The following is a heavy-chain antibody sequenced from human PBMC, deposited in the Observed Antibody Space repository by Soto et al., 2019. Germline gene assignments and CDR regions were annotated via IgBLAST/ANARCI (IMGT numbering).Heavy chain of an antibody. V-gene: IGHV4-39*01. J-gene: IGHJ4*02. Sequence: PSETLSVTCTVSGGSISSGSYYWGWIRQPPGKGLEWIGSIYYSGSTYYNPSLKSRVTISGDTSKNQFSLKLSSVTAADTAVFYCARLIHCKTTSCYFDYWGQGTLVTVS. CDR3: ARLIHCKTTSCYFDY. D-gene: IGHD2-2*01. CDR2: IYYSGST. CDR1: GGSISSGSYY.